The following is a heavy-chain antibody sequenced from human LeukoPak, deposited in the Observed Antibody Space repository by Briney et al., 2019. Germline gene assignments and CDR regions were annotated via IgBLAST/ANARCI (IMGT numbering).Heavy chain of an antibody. CDR3: ARGRGYSYGYQYYYDSSGYFVFDY. V-gene: IGHV4-34*01. D-gene: IGHD3-22*01. CDR1: GGSFSGYY. J-gene: IGHJ4*02. Sequence: SEPLSLTCAVYGGSFSGYYWGWIRQPPGKGLEWIGEINHSGSTNYNPSLKSRVTISVDTSKNQFSLKLSSVTAADTAVYYCARGRGYSYGYQYYYDSSGYFVFDYWGQGTLVTVSS. CDR2: INHSGST.